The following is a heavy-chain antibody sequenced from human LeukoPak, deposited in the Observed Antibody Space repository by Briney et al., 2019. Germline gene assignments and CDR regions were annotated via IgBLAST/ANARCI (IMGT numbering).Heavy chain of an antibody. D-gene: IGHD3-22*01. Sequence: SETLSLTCTVSGGSISSSSYYWGWIRQPPGKGLEWIGSIYYSGSTYYNPSLKSRVTISVDTSKNQFSLKLSSVTAADTAVYYCARAPTDYYDTPDAFDIWGQGTMVTVSS. J-gene: IGHJ3*02. CDR1: GGSISSSSYY. V-gene: IGHV4-39*07. CDR3: ARAPTDYYDTPDAFDI. CDR2: IYYSGST.